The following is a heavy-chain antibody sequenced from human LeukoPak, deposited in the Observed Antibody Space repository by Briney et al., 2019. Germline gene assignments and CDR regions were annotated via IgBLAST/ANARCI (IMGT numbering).Heavy chain of an antibody. V-gene: IGHV4-59*01. CDR1: GGSTTNYY. CDR3: ARGPTRYYFDY. J-gene: IGHJ4*02. Sequence: SETLSLTCTVSGGSTTNYYWSWIRQPPRKGLEWIGYIYYSGNTNCNPSLKSRVTISVDTSNNQFSLNLSSVTAADTAVYYCARGPTRYYFDYWGQGTLVTVSS. CDR2: IYYSGNT.